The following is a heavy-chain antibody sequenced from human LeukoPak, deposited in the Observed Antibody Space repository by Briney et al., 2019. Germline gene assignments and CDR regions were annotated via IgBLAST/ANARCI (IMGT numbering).Heavy chain of an antibody. CDR3: ARGYGDFPFDY. D-gene: IGHD4-17*01. CDR2: IYYSGST. CDR1: GGSISSGGYY. J-gene: IGHJ4*02. V-gene: IGHV4-31*03. Sequence: SETLSLTCTVSGGSISSGGYYWSWIRQHPGKGLEWIGYIYYSGSTYYNPSLKSRVTISVDTSKNQFSLKLSSVTAADAAVYYCARGYGDFPFDYWGQGTLVTVSS.